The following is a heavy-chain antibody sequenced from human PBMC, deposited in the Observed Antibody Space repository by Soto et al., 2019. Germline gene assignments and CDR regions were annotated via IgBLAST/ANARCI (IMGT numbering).Heavy chain of an antibody. Sequence: EVQLVESGGVLVQPGGSLRLSCAASGFAFSGHTMNWVRQAPGKGLEWVAYIGNTLDTIYYADSVKGPLIISRDDAMKSVFLHMSSLGDDDTAVYYCARGDCSGGSCYGIDVWGRGTTVTVSS. V-gene: IGHV3-48*02. CDR1: GFAFSGHT. CDR3: ARGDCSGGSCYGIDV. J-gene: IGHJ6*02. D-gene: IGHD2-15*01. CDR2: IGNTLDTI.